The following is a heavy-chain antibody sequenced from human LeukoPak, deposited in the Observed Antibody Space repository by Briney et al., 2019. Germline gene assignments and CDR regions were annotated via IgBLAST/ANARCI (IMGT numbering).Heavy chain of an antibody. D-gene: IGHD5-12*01. V-gene: IGHV1-8*01. Sequence: ASVKVSCKASGYTFTSYDINWVRQATGQGLEWMGWMNPNSGNTGYAQKFQGRVTTTRNTSISTAYMELSSLRSEDTAVYYCARGGRYVDIVATIYFDYWGQGTLVTVSS. J-gene: IGHJ4*02. CDR3: ARGGRYVDIVATIYFDY. CDR2: MNPNSGNT. CDR1: GYTFTSYD.